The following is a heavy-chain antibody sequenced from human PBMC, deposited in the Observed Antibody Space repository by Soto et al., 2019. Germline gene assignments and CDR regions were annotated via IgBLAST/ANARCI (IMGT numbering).Heavy chain of an antibody. D-gene: IGHD2-2*02. CDR1: GFTFSSYW. Sequence: EVQLVESGGGLVQPGGALRLSCAASGFTFSSYWMTWFRQAPGKGLEWVADMNQNGGEKYYVDSVKGRFTISRDNARTSLFLQMNSLRVEDTGIYFCARVDCSPSDCYNLYYGRDVWGQGPTVTVSS. CDR2: MNQNGGEK. J-gene: IGHJ6*02. CDR3: ARVDCSPSDCYNLYYGRDV. V-gene: IGHV3-7*04.